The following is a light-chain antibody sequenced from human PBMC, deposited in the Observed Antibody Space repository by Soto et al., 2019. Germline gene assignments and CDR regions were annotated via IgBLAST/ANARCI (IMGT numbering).Light chain of an antibody. V-gene: IGKV3-15*01. J-gene: IGKJ1*01. CDR3: QHYKSYSEA. Sequence: EIGLTQSPATLSVSPGERATLSCRASQSVSSNLAWYQQTPGQAPRLLIYGASTRATGIPARFSGSGSGTEFTLTISSLQPDDFATYYCQHYKSYSEAFGQGTNVDIK. CDR2: GAS. CDR1: QSVSSN.